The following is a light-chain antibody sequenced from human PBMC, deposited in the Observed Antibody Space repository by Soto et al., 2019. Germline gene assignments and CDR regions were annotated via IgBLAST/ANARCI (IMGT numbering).Light chain of an antibody. J-gene: IGLJ3*02. V-gene: IGLV7-46*01. CDR1: TGAVTSGHY. CDR2: NTD. Sequence: QAVVTQEPSLTVSPGGTVSLTCGSSTGAVTSGHYAYWFQQKPGQAPRTLIYNTDNKQSWTPARFSGSLLGGKAVLTLSRAQPEDEAEYYCLLSYSGPRVFGGGTKLTVL. CDR3: LLSYSGPRV.